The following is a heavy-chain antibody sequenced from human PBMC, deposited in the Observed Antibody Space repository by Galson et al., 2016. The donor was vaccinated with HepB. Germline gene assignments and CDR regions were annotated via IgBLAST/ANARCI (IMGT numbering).Heavy chain of an antibody. CDR1: GFTFYDAW. J-gene: IGHJ6*02. CDR2: INTGGDT. CDR3: ARDSRAGSGMDV. Sequence: LRLSCAASGFTFYDAWMSWIRQSPGKGLEWVGYINTGGDTNYNPSLKSRVTISVDTSKKQFSLTLKSVIAADTAVYYCARDSRAGSGMDVWGQGTTVTVSS. V-gene: IGHV4-59*01.